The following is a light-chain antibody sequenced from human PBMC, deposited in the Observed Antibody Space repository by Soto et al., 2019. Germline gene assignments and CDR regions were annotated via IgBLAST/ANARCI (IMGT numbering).Light chain of an antibody. CDR3: AAWDDSLGGQWV. CDR1: SSDVGGYNY. J-gene: IGLJ3*02. CDR2: EVS. Sequence: QSALTQPASVSGSPGQSITISCTGTSSDVGGYNYVSWYQQHPGKAPKLMIYEVSNRPSGVPDRFSGSKSGTSASLAISGLRSEDEADYYCAAWDDSLGGQWVFGGGTKLTVL. V-gene: IGLV2-14*01.